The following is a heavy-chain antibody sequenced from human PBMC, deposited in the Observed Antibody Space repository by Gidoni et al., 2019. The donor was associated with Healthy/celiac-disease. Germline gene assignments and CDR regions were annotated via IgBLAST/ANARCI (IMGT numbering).Heavy chain of an antibody. Sequence: PPGKGLEWIGSIYHSGSTYYNPSLKSRVTISVDTSKNQFSLKLSSVTAADTAVYYCARGAVAGVDYWGQGTLVTVSS. V-gene: IGHV4-38-2*02. D-gene: IGHD6-19*01. CDR3: ARGAVAGVDY. CDR2: IYHSGST. J-gene: IGHJ4*02.